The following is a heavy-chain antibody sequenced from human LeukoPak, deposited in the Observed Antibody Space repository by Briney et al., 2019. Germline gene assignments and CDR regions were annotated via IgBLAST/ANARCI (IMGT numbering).Heavy chain of an antibody. CDR1: GGTFSSYA. Sequence: SVKVSCKASGGTFSSYAISWVRQAPGQGLEWMGGIIPIFGTANYAQKFQGRVTITTDGSTSTAYMELSSLRSEDTAVYYCARDWDVDTGIQDWGQGTLVTVSS. CDR3: ARDWDVDTGIQD. J-gene: IGHJ4*02. D-gene: IGHD5-18*01. CDR2: IIPIFGTA. V-gene: IGHV1-69*05.